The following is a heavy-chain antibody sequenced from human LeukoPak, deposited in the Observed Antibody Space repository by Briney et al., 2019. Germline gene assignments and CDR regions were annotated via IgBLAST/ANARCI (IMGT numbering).Heavy chain of an antibody. Sequence: GGSLRLSCAASGFTVSTNCMTWVRQAPGKGLEWVSTIYSGGTTYYADSVMGRFTISRHNSRNTLYLQMNSLRAEDTAVYYCARVDTVMAYYFDIWGQGTLVTVSS. CDR1: GFTVSTNC. D-gene: IGHD5-18*01. CDR3: ARVDTVMAYYFDI. J-gene: IGHJ4*02. CDR2: IYSGGTT. V-gene: IGHV3-53*04.